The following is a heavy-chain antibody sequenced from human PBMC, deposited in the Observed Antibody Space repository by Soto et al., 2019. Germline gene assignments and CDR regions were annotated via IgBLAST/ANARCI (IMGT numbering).Heavy chain of an antibody. V-gene: IGHV1-69*06. Sequence: GASVKVSCKASGGTFSSYAISWVRQAPGQGLEWMGGIIPIFGTANYAQKFQGRVTITADKSTSTAYMELSSLRSEDTAVYYWARVSSGYTHFDYWGQGTLVTVSS. CDR2: IIPIFGTA. J-gene: IGHJ4*02. CDR3: ARVSSGYTHFDY. D-gene: IGHD3-22*01. CDR1: GGTFSSYA.